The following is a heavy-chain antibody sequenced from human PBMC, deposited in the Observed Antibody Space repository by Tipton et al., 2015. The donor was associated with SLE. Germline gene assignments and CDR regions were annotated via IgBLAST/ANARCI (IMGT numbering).Heavy chain of an antibody. CDR1: GFSFSGYS. CDR3: ARDYFGYYGMDV. J-gene: IGHJ6*02. D-gene: IGHD3-9*01. Sequence: GSLRLSCAGSGFSFSGYSMNWVRQAPGKGLEWLSYISGSGSNIYYADSVKGRFTISRDTANNLLYLQMSTLRGEDTSVYYCARDYFGYYGMDVWGQGSTVTVSS. V-gene: IGHV3-48*01. CDR2: ISGSGSNI.